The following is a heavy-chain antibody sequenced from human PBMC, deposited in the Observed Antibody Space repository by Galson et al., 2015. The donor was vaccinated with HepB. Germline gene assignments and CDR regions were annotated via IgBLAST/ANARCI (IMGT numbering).Heavy chain of an antibody. V-gene: IGHV1-18*01. CDR3: ARGGYCTNGVCYTGTFDY. CDR2: ISAYNGKT. D-gene: IGHD2-8*01. CDR1: GYTFTSYG. Sequence: SVKVSCKASGYTFTSYGISWVRQAPGQGLEWMGWISAYNGKTNYAQKLQGRVTMTPDTSTSTAYMELRSLRSDDTAVYYCARGGYCTNGVCYTGTFDYWGQGTLVTVSS. J-gene: IGHJ4*02.